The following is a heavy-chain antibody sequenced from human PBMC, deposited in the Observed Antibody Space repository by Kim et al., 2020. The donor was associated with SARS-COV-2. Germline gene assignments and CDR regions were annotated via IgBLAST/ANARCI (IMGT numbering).Heavy chain of an antibody. CDR2: IYPGDSDT. CDR1: GYSFTSYW. Sequence: GESLKISCKGSGYSFTSYWIGWVRQMPGKGLEWMGSIYPGDSDTRYSPSFQGQVTISADKSISTAYLQGSSLKASDTAMYYCARPRSSSWFRYWGQGTLVTVSS. J-gene: IGHJ4*02. D-gene: IGHD6-13*01. V-gene: IGHV5-51*01. CDR3: ARPRSSSWFRY.